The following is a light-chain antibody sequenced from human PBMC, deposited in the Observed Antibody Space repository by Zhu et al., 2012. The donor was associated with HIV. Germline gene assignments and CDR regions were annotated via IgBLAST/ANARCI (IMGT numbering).Light chain of an antibody. CDR1: QRISSY. V-gene: IGKV1-39*01. CDR3: QQSYSTPDT. J-gene: IGKJ3*01. CDR2: AAS. Sequence: DIQMTQSPSSLSASVGDRVTITCRASQRISSYLNWYQQKPGKAPNLLIYAASSLQSGVPSRFSGSGSGTDFTLTISSLQPEDFATYYCQQSYSTPDTFGPGTKWISN.